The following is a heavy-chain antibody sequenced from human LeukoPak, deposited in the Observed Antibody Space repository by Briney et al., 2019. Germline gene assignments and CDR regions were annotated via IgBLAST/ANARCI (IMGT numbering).Heavy chain of an antibody. V-gene: IGHV4-4*09. CDR2: IYTTGST. J-gene: IGHJ2*01. CDR1: GGSISSYY. Sequence: SETLSLTCTVSGGSISSYYWSWIRQPPGKGLERIGYIYTTGSTDFNPSLNSRVSISVDTSKNQLSLNLSSVTAADTAVYFCARRGTIFGPESLWGRGTLVTVSS. D-gene: IGHD3-3*01. CDR3: ARRGTIFGPESL.